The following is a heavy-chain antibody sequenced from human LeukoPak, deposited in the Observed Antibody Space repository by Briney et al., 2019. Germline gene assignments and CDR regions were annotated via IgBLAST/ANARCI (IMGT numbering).Heavy chain of an antibody. V-gene: IGHV3-21*01. CDR1: GFTFSRYW. J-gene: IGHJ3*02. Sequence: GGSLRLSCAASGFTFSRYWMHWVRQAPGKGLEWVSSISTSSGYIYYADSEKGRFTISRDNAKNSLYLQMNSLRAEDTALYYCARAKGSSLNDAFDIWGQGTMVTVSS. D-gene: IGHD3-10*01. CDR2: ISTSSGYI. CDR3: ARAKGSSLNDAFDI.